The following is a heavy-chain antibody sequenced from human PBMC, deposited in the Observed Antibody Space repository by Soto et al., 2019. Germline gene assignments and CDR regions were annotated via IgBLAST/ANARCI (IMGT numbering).Heavy chain of an antibody. D-gene: IGHD5-12*01. CDR1: GGTFSSYA. Sequence: QVQLVQSGAEVKKPGSSVKVSCKASGGTFSSYAISWVRQAPGQGLEWMGGIIPIIGTANYAQKVQGRVTITADKSTSKAYLELSRLRSQDTADYYSASRDGYDGYWGQGTLVTVSS. V-gene: IGHV1-69*14. CDR3: ASRDGYDGY. J-gene: IGHJ4*02. CDR2: IIPIIGTA.